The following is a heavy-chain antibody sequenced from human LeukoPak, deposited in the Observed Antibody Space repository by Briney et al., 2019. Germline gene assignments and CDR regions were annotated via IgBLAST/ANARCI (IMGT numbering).Heavy chain of an antibody. V-gene: IGHV3-30-3*01. CDR1: GFTFSSYA. Sequence: PGRSLRLSCAASGFTFSSYAMHWVRQAPGKGLEWVAIISYDGSNKYYADSVKGRFTISRDNSKSTLYLQMNSLRAEDTAVYYCARDLYCSSTSCYRGYFDYWGQGTLVTVSS. D-gene: IGHD2-2*02. J-gene: IGHJ4*02. CDR2: ISYDGSNK. CDR3: ARDLYCSSTSCYRGYFDY.